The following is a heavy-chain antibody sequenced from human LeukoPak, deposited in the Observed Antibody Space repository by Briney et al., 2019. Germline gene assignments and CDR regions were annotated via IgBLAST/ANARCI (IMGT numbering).Heavy chain of an antibody. CDR1: GDTVSSNRAA. CDR2: TYYRSKWYN. CDR3: ARDPITGDRFDY. V-gene: IGHV6-1*01. Sequence: PSQTLSPTCAISGDTVSSNRAAWNWIRQSPSRGLEWLGRTYYRSKWYNDYAPSVKSRITINPDTSKNQFSLQLNSVTPEDTAVYYCARDPITGDRFDYWGQGTLVTVSS. D-gene: IGHD7-27*01. J-gene: IGHJ4*02.